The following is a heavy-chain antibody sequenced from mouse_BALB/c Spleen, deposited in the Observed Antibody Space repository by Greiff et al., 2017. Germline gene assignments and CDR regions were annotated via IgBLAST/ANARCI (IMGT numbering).Heavy chain of an antibody. CDR2: IWGDGST. Sequence: VQLQESGPGLVAPSQSLSITCTVSGFSLTGYGVNWVRQPPGKGLEWLGMIWGDGSTDYNSALKSRLSISKDNSKSQVFLKMNSLQTDDTARYYCARRTFYYGNPYYYAMDYWGQGTSVTVSS. CDR3: ARRTFYYGNPYYYAMDY. D-gene: IGHD2-1*01. CDR1: GFSLTGYG. V-gene: IGHV2-6-7*01. J-gene: IGHJ4*01.